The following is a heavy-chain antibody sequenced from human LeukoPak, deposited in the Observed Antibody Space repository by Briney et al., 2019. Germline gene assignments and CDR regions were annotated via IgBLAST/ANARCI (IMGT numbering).Heavy chain of an antibody. J-gene: IGHJ4*02. CDR3: AGPCSSSWSRPLNY. V-gene: IGHV3-30-3*01. Sequence: GGSLRLSCAASGFTFSSYAMHWVRQAPGKGLEWVAVISYDGSNKYYADSVKGRFTISRDNSKNTLYLQMNSLRAEDTAVYYCAGPCSSSWSRPLNYWGQGTLVTVSS. CDR2: ISYDGSNK. D-gene: IGHD6-13*01. CDR1: GFTFSSYA.